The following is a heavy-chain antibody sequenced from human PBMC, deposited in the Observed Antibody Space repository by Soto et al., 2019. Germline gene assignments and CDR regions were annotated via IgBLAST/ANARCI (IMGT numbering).Heavy chain of an antibody. J-gene: IGHJ4*02. Sequence: XSVKGSCKASGYTFITYEIDWVRLAAGQGLEWMGRMNPDNGNTGYAQKFQDRVTMTRNTSISTAYMELSSLRSDDTAVYYCARGTRASGEWLLFDYCGQRALVTVSS. V-gene: IGHV1-8*01. D-gene: IGHD3-3*01. CDR2: MNPDNGNT. CDR1: GYTFITYE. CDR3: ARGTRASGEWLLFDY.